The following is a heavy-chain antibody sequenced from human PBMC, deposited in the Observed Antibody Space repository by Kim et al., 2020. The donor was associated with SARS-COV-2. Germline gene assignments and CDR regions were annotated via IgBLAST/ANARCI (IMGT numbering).Heavy chain of an antibody. Sequence: YADAGGGRFTNSRDNSKNMVYLQMKSLRTEDTDFYYCAKMGSGSYVKWFDSWGQGTLVTVSS. J-gene: IGHJ5*01. CDR3: AKMGSGSYVKWFDS. V-gene: IGHV3-23*01. D-gene: IGHD3-10*01.